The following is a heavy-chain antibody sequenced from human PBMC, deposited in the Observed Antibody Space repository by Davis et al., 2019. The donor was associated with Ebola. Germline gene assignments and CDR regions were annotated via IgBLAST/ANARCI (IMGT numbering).Heavy chain of an antibody. CDR1: VITFSSYA. J-gene: IGHJ4*02. CDR2: ISGGGIST. D-gene: IGHD6-19*01. CDR3: AKDSYASGWFLEY. V-gene: IGHV3-23*01. Sequence: PAGSLTLSCTDSVITFSSYAMTWVRHAPGKGLEWVSAISGGGISTYYADSVKGRFIISRDNSKNTPYLQMSSLRAEDTAVYYCAKDSYASGWFLEYWGQGTLVTVSS.